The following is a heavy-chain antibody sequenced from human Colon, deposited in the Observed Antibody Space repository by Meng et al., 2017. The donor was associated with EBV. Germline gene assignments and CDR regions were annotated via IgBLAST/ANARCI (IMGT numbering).Heavy chain of an antibody. Sequence: EGLMSDRGGGLVRPGGVPGLPCAAAGFPVNSNYISWVRQAPGKGLGCVSVTYSGGSTYYADSVKGRFTISRDNSKNTVSLQMNSLKDEDTAVYYCAINLNAGPSENRFDPWGQGTLVTVSS. CDR1: GFPVNSNY. CDR3: AINLNAGPSENRFDP. J-gene: IGHJ5*02. CDR2: TYSGGST. D-gene: IGHD1-1*01. V-gene: IGHV3-53*01.